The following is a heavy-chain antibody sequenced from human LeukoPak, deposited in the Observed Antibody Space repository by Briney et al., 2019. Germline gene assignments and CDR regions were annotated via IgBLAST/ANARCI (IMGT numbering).Heavy chain of an antibody. J-gene: IGHJ4*02. Sequence: GGSLRLSCVPAGFSLSGQWMSWVRQAPGKGLEWVATIKGDGSQKFYVDSVKGRFTISRDNADNSLQLQMNSLRAEDTAVYYCAKREGGYRHFDYWGQGTLVTVSS. D-gene: IGHD1-1*01. V-gene: IGHV3-7*03. CDR2: IKGDGSQK. CDR3: AKREGGYRHFDY. CDR1: GFSLSGQW.